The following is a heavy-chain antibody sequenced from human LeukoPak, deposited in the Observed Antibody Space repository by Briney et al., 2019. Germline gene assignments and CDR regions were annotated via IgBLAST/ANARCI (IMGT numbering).Heavy chain of an antibody. D-gene: IGHD4-23*01. J-gene: IGHJ4*01. Sequence: GGSLRLSCAASGFTVSSYYMSWVRQAPGKGLEWVSVIYSGGGTYHADSVKGRFIISRDSSRNTLHLQMNSLRAEDTAVYYCARLYGGNSVGDYWGQGTLATVSS. CDR2: IYSGGGT. V-gene: IGHV3-66*02. CDR3: ARLYGGNSVGDY. CDR1: GFTVSSYY.